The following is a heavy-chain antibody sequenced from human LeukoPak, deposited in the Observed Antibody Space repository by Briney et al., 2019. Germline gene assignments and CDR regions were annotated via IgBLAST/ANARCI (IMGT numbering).Heavy chain of an antibody. CDR2: ISTSSSYI. CDR1: GFTFSSYS. D-gene: IGHD1-26*01. V-gene: IGHV3-21*01. J-gene: IGHJ6*03. Sequence: GGSLRLSCAASGFTFSSYSMNWVRQAPGKGLEWVSFISTSSSYIHNADSVKGRFTISRDNAENSLYLQMNSLRAEDTAVYYCARDPYSGSYWDYYYYYMDLWGQGTTVTISS. CDR3: ARDPYSGSYWDYYYYYMDL.